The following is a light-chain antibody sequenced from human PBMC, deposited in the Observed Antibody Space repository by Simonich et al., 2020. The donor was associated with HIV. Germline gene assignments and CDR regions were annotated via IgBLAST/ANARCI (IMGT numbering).Light chain of an antibody. CDR1: QSVLYSSNNKNY. CDR3: QHYYTIPYT. J-gene: IGKJ2*01. Sequence: DIVMTQSPDSLAVSLGERATINCKSSQSVLYSSNNKNYLAWYQQKLGQPPKLLIYWASTRESGVPDRFSGSGSGTDFTLTISSLQAEDVAVYYCQHYYTIPYTFGQGTKLEIK. V-gene: IGKV4-1*01. CDR2: WAS.